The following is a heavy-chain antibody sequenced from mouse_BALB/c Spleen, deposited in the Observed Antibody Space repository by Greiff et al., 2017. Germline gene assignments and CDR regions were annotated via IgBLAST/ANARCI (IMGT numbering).Heavy chain of an antibody. CDR2: ISSGSSTI. J-gene: IGHJ4*01. V-gene: IGHV5-17*02. CDR3: ARDGRYAMDY. Sequence: EVQLVESGGGLVQPGGSRKLSCAASGFTFSSFGMHWVRQAPEKGPEWVAYISSGSSTIYYADTVKGRFTISRDNPKNTLFLQMTSLRSEDTAMYYCARDGRYAMDYWGQGTSVTVSS. CDR1: GFTFSSFG. D-gene: IGHD2-3*01.